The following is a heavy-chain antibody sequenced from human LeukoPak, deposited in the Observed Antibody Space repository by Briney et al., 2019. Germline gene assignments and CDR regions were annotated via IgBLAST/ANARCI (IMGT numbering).Heavy chain of an antibody. D-gene: IGHD3-10*01. J-gene: IGHJ6*03. CDR2: INHSGST. Sequence: PSETLSLTCAVYGGSFSGYYWSWIRQPPGKWLEWIGEINHSGSTNYNPSLKSRVTISVDTSKNQFSLKLSSVTAADTAVYYCARSYGSGSYYPPYYYYYMDVWGKGTTVTISS. CDR3: ARSYGSGSYYPPYYYYYMDV. V-gene: IGHV4-34*01. CDR1: GGSFSGYY.